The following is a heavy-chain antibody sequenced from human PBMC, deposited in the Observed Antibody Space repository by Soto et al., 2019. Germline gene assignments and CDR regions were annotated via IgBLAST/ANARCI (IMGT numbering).Heavy chain of an antibody. CDR1: GDSVSNNGAA. CDR2: TYYRSQWHY. D-gene: IGHD1-26*01. CDR3: ARDPPDFNSGFDY. V-gene: IGHV6-1*01. J-gene: IGHJ4*02. Sequence: LSLTCAISGDSVSNNGAAWNWIRQSPSRGLEWLGRTYYRSQWHYDYATSVRSRITINPDTSKNQFSLQLNSVTPEDTAVYYCARDPPDFNSGFDYWGQGTLVTVSS.